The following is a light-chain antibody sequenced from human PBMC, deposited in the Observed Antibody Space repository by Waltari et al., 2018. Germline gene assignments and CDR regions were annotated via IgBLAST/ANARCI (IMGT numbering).Light chain of an antibody. CDR2: WAS. Sequence: DIVMTQSPDSLAVSLGDRATINCRSSPSILSGSDNKNYLVWYQQKQGQPPKLLISWASTRESGVPDRFSGGGSGTDFSLTISSLQAEDVAVYYCQQCYSSPLTFGGGTKVEIK. CDR3: QQCYSSPLT. CDR1: PSILSGSDNKNY. V-gene: IGKV4-1*01. J-gene: IGKJ4*01.